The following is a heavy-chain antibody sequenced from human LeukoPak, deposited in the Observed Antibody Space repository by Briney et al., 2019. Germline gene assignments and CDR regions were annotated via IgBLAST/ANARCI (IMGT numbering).Heavy chain of an antibody. CDR1: GGSISSSSYY. CDR3: ARGIAAAGTGY. J-gene: IGHJ4*02. D-gene: IGHD6-13*01. CDR2: IYYSGST. V-gene: IGHV4-39*07. Sequence: KPSETLSLTCTVSGGSISSSSYYWGWIRQPPGKGLEWIGSIYYSGSTYYNPSLKSRVTISVDTSKNQFSLKLSSVTAADTAVYYCARGIAAAGTGYWGQGTLVTVSS.